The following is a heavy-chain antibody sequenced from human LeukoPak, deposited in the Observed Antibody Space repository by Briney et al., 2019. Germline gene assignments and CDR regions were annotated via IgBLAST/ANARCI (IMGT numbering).Heavy chain of an antibody. V-gene: IGHV1-2*02. CDR2: INPNSGGT. D-gene: IGHD5-18*01. CDR3: ARVREDSYGPWPVFDY. Sequence: ASVKVSCKASGYTFTSYGITWVRQAPGQGLEWMGWINPNSGGTNYAQKFQGRVTMTRDTSISTAYMELSRLRSDDTAVYYCARVREDSYGPWPVFDYWGQGTLVTVSS. J-gene: IGHJ4*02. CDR1: GYTFTSYG.